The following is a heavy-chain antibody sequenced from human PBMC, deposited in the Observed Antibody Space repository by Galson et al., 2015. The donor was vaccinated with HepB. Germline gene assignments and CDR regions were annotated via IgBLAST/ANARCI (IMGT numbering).Heavy chain of an antibody. J-gene: IGHJ3*02. Sequence: SETLSLTCTVSGGSISSYYWSWIRQPPGKGLEWIGYIYYSGSTNYNPSLKSRVTISVDTSKNQFSLKLSSVTAADTAVYYCARDRGIRGFDIWGQGTMVTVSS. CDR3: ARDRGIRGFDI. CDR2: IYYSGST. CDR1: GGSISSYY. D-gene: IGHD1-14*01. V-gene: IGHV4-59*12.